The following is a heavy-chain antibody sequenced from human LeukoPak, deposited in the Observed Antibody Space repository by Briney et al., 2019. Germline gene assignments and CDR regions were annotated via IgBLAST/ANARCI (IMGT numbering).Heavy chain of an antibody. J-gene: IGHJ5*02. Sequence: GASVKVSCKASGYTFTGYYMYWVRQAPGQGLEWMGWINPNGGGTNYAQKFQGRVTMTRDTSIGTVYMEVSRLRSDDTAVYYCARDPSCTTTTCYGGNNWFDPWGQGTLVTVSS. CDR3: ARDPSCTTTTCYGGNNWFDP. CDR2: INPNGGGT. CDR1: GYTFTGYY. V-gene: IGHV1-2*02. D-gene: IGHD2-2*01.